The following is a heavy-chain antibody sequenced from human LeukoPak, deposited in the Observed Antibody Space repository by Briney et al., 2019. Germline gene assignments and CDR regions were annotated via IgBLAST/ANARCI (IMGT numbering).Heavy chain of an antibody. CDR3: ARDLEGVGFDY. J-gene: IGHJ4*02. CDR1: GFTSSSYS. D-gene: IGHD3-16*01. V-gene: IGHV3-21*01. Sequence: PGGSLRLSCAASGFTSSSYSMNWVRQAPGKGLEWVSSISSSSSYIYYADSVKGRFTISRDNAKNSPYLQMNSLRAEDTAVYYCARDLEGVGFDYWGQGTLVTVSS. CDR2: ISSSSSYI.